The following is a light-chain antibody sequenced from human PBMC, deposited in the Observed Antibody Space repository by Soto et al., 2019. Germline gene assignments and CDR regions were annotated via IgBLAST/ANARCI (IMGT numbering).Light chain of an antibody. J-gene: IGKJ4*01. V-gene: IGKV3-11*01. CDR2: DAS. CDR1: QSVSNDF. CDR3: HQRAGWPPT. Sequence: EIVLTQSPGILSLSPGERATLSCRASQSVSNDFLAWYQQKPGQAPSLLISDASNRATGIPDRFSGSGSGTDFTLTINSLEPEDFAVYFCHQRAGWPPTFGGGTKVEIK.